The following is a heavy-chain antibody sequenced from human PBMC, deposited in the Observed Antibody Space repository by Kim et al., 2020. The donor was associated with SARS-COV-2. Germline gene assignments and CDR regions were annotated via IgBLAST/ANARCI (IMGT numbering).Heavy chain of an antibody. J-gene: IGHJ4*02. Sequence: GRSTSHAESVKGRFTISRDNAKNTLYLQMNSLRAEDTAVYYCARGSSWVYWGQGTLVTVSS. D-gene: IGHD6-13*01. CDR3: ARGSSWVY. V-gene: IGHV3-74*01. CDR2: GRST.